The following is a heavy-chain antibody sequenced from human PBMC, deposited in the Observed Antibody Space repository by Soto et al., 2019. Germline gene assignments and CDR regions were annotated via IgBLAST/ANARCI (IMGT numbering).Heavy chain of an antibody. J-gene: IGHJ4*02. D-gene: IGHD6-19*01. CDR2: ISYDGGNK. CDR1: GFTFNSYA. Sequence: QVQLVESGGGVVQPGRSLRLSCAASGFTFNSYAMHWVRQAPGKGLEWVAVISYDGGNKYYADSVKGRFTISRDNSKNTLYLQMNSLRAEDTAVYYCARDPGSGWPPFAYWGQGTLVTVSS. CDR3: ARDPGSGWPPFAY. V-gene: IGHV3-30-3*01.